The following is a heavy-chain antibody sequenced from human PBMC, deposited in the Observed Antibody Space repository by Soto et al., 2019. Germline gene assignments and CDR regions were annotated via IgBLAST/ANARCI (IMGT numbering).Heavy chain of an antibody. CDR3: ARAQGDYGYYGLDV. CDR1: GYTFTGYY. V-gene: IGHV1-2*04. Sequence: ASVKVSCKASGYTFTGYYMHWVRQAPGQGLEWMGWINPNSGGTNYAQKFQGWVTMTRDTSISTAYMELSRLRSDDTAVYYCARAQGDYGYYGLDVWGQGTTVSVSS. CDR2: INPNSGGT. J-gene: IGHJ6*01. D-gene: IGHD4-17*01.